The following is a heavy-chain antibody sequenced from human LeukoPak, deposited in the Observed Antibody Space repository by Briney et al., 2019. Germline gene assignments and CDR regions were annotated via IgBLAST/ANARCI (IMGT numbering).Heavy chain of an antibody. CDR2: HNGAGSIT. CDR3: ARGGNLGLFY. V-gene: IGHV3-74*01. Sequence: GGSLRLSCAASGFTLSSYWMHWVRQAPGKGLVWVSHHNGAGSITNYADSVKGRFTISRDIGKNTLYLQMNSLRAEDTAVYYCARGGNLGLFYWGQGILVTVSS. D-gene: IGHD7-27*01. CDR1: GFTLSSYW. J-gene: IGHJ4*02.